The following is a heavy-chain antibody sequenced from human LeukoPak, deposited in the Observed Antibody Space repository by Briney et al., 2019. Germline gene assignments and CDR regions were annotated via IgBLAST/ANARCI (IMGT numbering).Heavy chain of an antibody. CDR1: GGSISSYY. V-gene: IGHV4-59*01. CDR2: IYYSGNT. J-gene: IGHJ4*02. CDR3: ARVNRGAYNYYYFDY. Sequence: SPTLSLTCTVSGGSISSYYWSWIRQPPGNGLEWVGYIYYSGNTNYNPSLKSRVTISVDTSKNRFSLNLSSVTAADTAVYYCARVNRGAYNYYYFDYWGQGTLVTVSS. D-gene: IGHD5-24*01.